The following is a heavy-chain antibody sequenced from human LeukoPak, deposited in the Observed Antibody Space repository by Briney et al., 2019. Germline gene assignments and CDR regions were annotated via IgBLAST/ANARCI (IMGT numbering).Heavy chain of an antibody. CDR2: IYYSGST. D-gene: IGHD2-15*01. CDR1: GGSISSSNYY. CDR3: GRHALVLVVAAYWFDP. V-gene: IGHV4-39*01. Sequence: PSETLSLTCTVSGGSISSSNYYWGWIRPPPGKGLEWIGTIYYSGSTYYNPSLRSRVTISVDTSKNQFSLKLSSVTAADTGVYYCGRHALVLVVAAYWFDPWGQGTLVTVSS. J-gene: IGHJ5*02.